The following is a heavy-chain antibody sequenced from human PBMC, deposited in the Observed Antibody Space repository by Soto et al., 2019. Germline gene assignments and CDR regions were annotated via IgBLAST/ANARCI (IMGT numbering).Heavy chain of an antibody. V-gene: IGHV3-33*01. J-gene: IGHJ6*02. D-gene: IGHD1-26*01. Sequence: GGSLRLSCAASGFTFSSYGMHWVRQAPGEGLEWVALIWFDGTNYRQADSVRGRFSISRDNSKNTLYLQTDSLRAGDTGVYYCARDFTMGATYSGPSFYSMDVWGQGTTVTVSS. CDR2: IWFDGTNY. CDR3: ARDFTMGATYSGPSFYSMDV. CDR1: GFTFSSYG.